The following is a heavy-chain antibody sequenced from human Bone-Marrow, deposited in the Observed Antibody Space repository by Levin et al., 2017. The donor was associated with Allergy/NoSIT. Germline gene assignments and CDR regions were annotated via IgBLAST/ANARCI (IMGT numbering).Heavy chain of an antibody. Sequence: GESLKISCAASGFTFSNAWMSWVRQAPGKGLEWVGRVKSKADGGTTDYAAPVKGRFTISRDDSKNTLYLQMNSLKTEDTAVYYCITWLFNNGAYGYVSDYWGQGTLVTVSS. V-gene: IGHV3-15*01. J-gene: IGHJ4*02. CDR2: VKSKADGGTT. CDR1: GFTFSNAW. D-gene: IGHD4-17*01. CDR3: ITWLFNNGAYGYVSDY.